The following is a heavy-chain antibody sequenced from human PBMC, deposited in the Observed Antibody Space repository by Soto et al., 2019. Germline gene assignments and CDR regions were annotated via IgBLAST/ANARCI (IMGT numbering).Heavy chain of an antibody. J-gene: IGHJ3*02. CDR1: GYTFTSYG. V-gene: IGHV1-18*01. CDR2: ISAYNGNT. CDR3: AIPGQAYCGGDCYGAWI. D-gene: IGHD2-21*02. Sequence: QVQLVQSGAEVKKPGASVKVSCKASGYTFTSYGISWVRQAPGQGLEWMGWISAYNGNTNYAQKLQGRVTMTTDTSTSTVYMELRSLRSDDTAVYYCAIPGQAYCGGDCYGAWIWGQGTMVTVSS.